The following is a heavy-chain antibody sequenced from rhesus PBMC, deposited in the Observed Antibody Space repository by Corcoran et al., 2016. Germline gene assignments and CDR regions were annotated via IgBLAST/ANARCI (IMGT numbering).Heavy chain of an antibody. CDR3: ARPWGIAAAGSDY. CDR2: IYGNSART. J-gene: IGHJ4*01. D-gene: IGHD6-31*01. Sequence: QVQLQQWGEGLVKPSETLSLTCAVYGGSISGYYYWSWIRQPPGKGLEWIGYIYGNSARTNYNPFLRYLVTFSKDTAKNQFSLKLGFVTAADTAVYYCARPWGIAAAGSDYWGQGVLVTVSS. V-gene: IGHV4-73*01. CDR1: GGSISGYYY.